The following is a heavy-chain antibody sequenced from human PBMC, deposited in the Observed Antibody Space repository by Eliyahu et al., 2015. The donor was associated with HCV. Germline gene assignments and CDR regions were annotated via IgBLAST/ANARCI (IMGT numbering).Heavy chain of an antibody. CDR3: AKDIGNIVVVPAADY. J-gene: IGHJ4*02. V-gene: IGHV3-9*01. CDR1: GFTFXDYA. CDR2: ISWNSGSI. Sequence: EVQLVESGGGLVQPGRSLRLSCXASGFTFXDYAMHWVRQAPGKGLEWVSGISWNSGSIGYADSVKGRFTISRDNAKNSLYLQMNSLRAEDTALYYCAKDIGNIVVVPAADYWGQGTLVTVSS. D-gene: IGHD2-2*01.